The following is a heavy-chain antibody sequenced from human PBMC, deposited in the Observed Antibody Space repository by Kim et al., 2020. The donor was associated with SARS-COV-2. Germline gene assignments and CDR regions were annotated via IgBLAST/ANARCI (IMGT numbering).Heavy chain of an antibody. J-gene: IGHJ4*02. CDR3: ATPDIVVVTNYFDY. CDR1: GFTCISYA. D-gene: IGHD2-15*01. CDR2: ISGSGGST. V-gene: IGHV3-23*01. Sequence: GGSLRLSCAASGFTCISYAMSWFRQAPGKGLEWVSAISGSGGSTYYADSGKGRFTISRDNSKNTLYLQMNSLRAEDTAVYYCATPDIVVVTNYFDYWGQGTLVTVSS.